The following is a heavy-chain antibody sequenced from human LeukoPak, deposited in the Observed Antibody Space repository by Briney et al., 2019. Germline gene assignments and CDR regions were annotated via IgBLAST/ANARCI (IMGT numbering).Heavy chain of an antibody. D-gene: IGHD3-10*01. J-gene: IGHJ4*02. CDR1: GFTFSSYS. CDR2: ISSSSSYI. V-gene: IGHV3-21*04. Sequence: GGSLRLSCAASGFTFSSYSMNWVRQAPGKGLEWVSSISSSSSYIYYADSVKGRFTTSRDNFKNTLYLEVISLTAEDTAVYYCAKDDAWLQFGEWSQGTLVTVSS. CDR3: AKDDAWLQFGE.